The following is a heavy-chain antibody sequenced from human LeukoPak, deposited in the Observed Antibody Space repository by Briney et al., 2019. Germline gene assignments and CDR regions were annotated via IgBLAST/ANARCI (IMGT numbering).Heavy chain of an antibody. V-gene: IGHV4-39*07. Sequence: PSETLSLTCTVSGVSISSSNSYWGWIRQPPGKGLEWIGSIYYTGNTYYNASLKSRVTISIDTSKNQFSLKLTSVTAADTAVYYCARGIGRSGYYTFFDYWGQGTLVTVSS. J-gene: IGHJ4*02. D-gene: IGHD3-3*01. CDR2: IYYTGNT. CDR1: GVSISSSNSY. CDR3: ARGIGRSGYYTFFDY.